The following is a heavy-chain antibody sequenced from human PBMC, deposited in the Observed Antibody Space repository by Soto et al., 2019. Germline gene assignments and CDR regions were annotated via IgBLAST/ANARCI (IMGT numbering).Heavy chain of an antibody. CDR2: IYHSGST. CDR3: ARSYGSGSLNWFDP. D-gene: IGHD3-10*01. J-gene: IGHJ5*02. Sequence: QLQLQESGSGLVKPSQTLSLTCAVSGGSISSGGYSWSWIRQPPGKGLEWIGYIYHSGSTYYNPSLKCRVTISVDRPKNQFSLKLRSVTAADTAVYYCARSYGSGSLNWFDPWGQGTLVTVSS. CDR1: GGSISSGGYS. V-gene: IGHV4-30-2*01.